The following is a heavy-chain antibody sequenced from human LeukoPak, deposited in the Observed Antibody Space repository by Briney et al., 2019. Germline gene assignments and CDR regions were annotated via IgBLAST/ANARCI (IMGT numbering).Heavy chain of an antibody. V-gene: IGHV1-46*01. J-gene: IGHJ3*02. D-gene: IGHD6-19*01. CDR2: INPSGGTT. CDR1: GYTFTGYF. Sequence: SVKVSCKASGYTFTGYFIDWVRQAPGQGLEWMGIINPSGGTTSYAQKFQGRVSMTRDTSTSTVYMELSSLRSEDTAVYYCASLAGTVLDDAFDIWDQGTMVTVSS. CDR3: ASLAGTVLDDAFDI.